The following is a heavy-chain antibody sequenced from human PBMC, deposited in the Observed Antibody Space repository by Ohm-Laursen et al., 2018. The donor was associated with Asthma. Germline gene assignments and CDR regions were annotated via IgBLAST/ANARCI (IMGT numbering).Heavy chain of an antibody. CDR1: GFTFSSYG. V-gene: IGHV3-30*03. CDR2: ISYDGTNK. J-gene: IGHJ4*02. Sequence: SLRLSCSAPGFTFSSYGMHWVRQAPGKGLEWVAVISYDGTNKYYADSVKGRFTISRDDAKNTVYLQMNSLRVDDTAVYYCAYEFGGSGDYWGQGTLVTVSS. CDR3: AYEFGGSGDY. D-gene: IGHD3-10*01.